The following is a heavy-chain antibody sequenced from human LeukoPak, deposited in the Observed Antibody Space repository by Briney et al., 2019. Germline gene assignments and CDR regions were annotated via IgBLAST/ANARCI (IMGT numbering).Heavy chain of an antibody. CDR1: VGPVSSHY. J-gene: IGHJ6*03. CDR2: IHTSGST. Sequence: PSETVSLTCTVWVGPVSSHYGLWIRQPAERGLEWIGRIHTSGSTNYKPSIKSRVTMSVDTSKNQFSLKRSSVTGADTAMYYCARDQGDGYYYYMDVWGKGTTVTVSS. CDR3: ARDQGDGYYYYMDV. D-gene: IGHD2-21*02. V-gene: IGHV4-4*07.